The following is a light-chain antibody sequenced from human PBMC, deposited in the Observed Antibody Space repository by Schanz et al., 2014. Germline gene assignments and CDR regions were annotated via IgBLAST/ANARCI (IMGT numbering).Light chain of an antibody. V-gene: IGLV2-14*01. CDR2: DVN. J-gene: IGLJ2*01. CDR1: SSDVGDYDY. CDR3: CSYAGIVV. Sequence: QSVLTQPPSASGTPGQRVTISCTGTSSDVGDYDYVSWYQQHPGKAPKLMIYDVNNRPSGVSNRFSGSKSGNTASLTISGLQAEDEADYYCCSYAGIVVFGGGTKLTVL.